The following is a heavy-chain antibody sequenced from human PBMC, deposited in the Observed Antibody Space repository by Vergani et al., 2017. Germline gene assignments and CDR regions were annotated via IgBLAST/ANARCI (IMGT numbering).Heavy chain of an antibody. CDR1: CFFLTDYN. V-gene: IGHV4-4*09. Sequence: QAQLQESGPGLVKPSETLSLTCHVFCFFLTDYNCNWIRPAPGKGLEWIGSLSTTGGATHASHNPSRKSRVSISVDTSKSQFSLRLTSVTAADSAIYYCAGDTHSWQRADRWGQGLLVSVSS. J-gene: IGHJ5*02. CDR2: LSTTGGA. D-gene: IGHD6-13*01. CDR3: AGDTHSWQRADR.